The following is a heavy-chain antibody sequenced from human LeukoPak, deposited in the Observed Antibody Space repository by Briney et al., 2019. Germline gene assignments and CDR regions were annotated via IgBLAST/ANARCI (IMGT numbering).Heavy chain of an antibody. V-gene: IGHV4-34*01. D-gene: IGHD2-2*01. CDR1: GGSFSGYY. Sequence: PSETLSLTCAVYGGSFSGYYWSWIRQPPGKGLEWIGEINHSGSTNYNPSLKSRVTISVDTSKNQFSLKLSSVTAADTAVYYCASLGCGSTSCPYGMDVWGQGTTVTVSS. J-gene: IGHJ6*02. CDR3: ASLGCGSTSCPYGMDV. CDR2: INHSGST.